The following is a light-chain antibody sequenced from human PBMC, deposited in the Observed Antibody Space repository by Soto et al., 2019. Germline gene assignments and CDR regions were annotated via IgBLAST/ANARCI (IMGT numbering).Light chain of an antibody. CDR2: TAS. J-gene: IGKJ1*01. V-gene: IGKV3-20*01. CDR3: QQYGGSPGT. CDR1: QSVPGSS. Sequence: EIVLTQSPGTLSLSPGERATLSCRASQSVPGSSLAWYQQRPGQAPRLLIYTASNRVTGIPDRFSGSGSGTDFTLTISRLEPEDFALYYCQQYGGSPGTFGQGTKVEIK.